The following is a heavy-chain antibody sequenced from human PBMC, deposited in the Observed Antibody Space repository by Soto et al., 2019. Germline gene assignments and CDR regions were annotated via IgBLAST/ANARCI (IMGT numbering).Heavy chain of an antibody. D-gene: IGHD3-10*01. CDR3: ARSRSAPSYYRVLDAFDI. V-gene: IGHV1-18*01. J-gene: IGHJ3*02. Sequence: EASVKVSCKASGYTFTSYGISWVRQAPGQGLEWMGWISAYNGNTNYAQKFQGWVTMTRDTSISTAYMELSRLRSDDTAVYYCARSRSAPSYYRVLDAFDIWGQGTMVTVSS. CDR2: ISAYNGNT. CDR1: GYTFTSYG.